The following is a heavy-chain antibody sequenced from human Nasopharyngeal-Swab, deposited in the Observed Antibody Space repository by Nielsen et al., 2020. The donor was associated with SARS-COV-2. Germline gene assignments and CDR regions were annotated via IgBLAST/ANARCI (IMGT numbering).Heavy chain of an antibody. D-gene: IGHD3-3*01. CDR1: GYSFTSYW. CDR2: IYPGDSDT. Sequence: GESLKISWEGSGYSFTSYWIGWVRQMPGKGLEWMGIIYPGDSDTRYSPSFQGQVTISADKSISTAYLQWSSLKASDTAMYYGARFTPTGRYCDFWFYYMDVWGKGTTVTVSS. J-gene: IGHJ6*03. V-gene: IGHV5-51*01. CDR3: ARFTPTGRYCDFWFYYMDV.